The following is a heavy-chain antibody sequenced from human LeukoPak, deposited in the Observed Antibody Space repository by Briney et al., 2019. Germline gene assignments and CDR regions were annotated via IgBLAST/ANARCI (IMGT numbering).Heavy chain of an antibody. CDR1: GGSISSFY. Sequence: SETLSLTCTVSGGSISSFYWSWIRLPAGKGLEWIGRIYTSGSTDYNPSLKSRVTMSVDTSKNQFSLKLSSVTAADTAVYCCARGPPPDFDCWGQGTLVTVSS. V-gene: IGHV4-4*07. CDR2: IYTSGST. J-gene: IGHJ4*02. CDR3: ARGPPPDFDC.